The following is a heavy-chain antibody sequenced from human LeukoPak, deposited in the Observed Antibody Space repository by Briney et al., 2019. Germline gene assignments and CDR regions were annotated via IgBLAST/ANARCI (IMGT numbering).Heavy chain of an antibody. V-gene: IGHV6-1*01. Sequence: SQTLSLTCAISGDSVSSNSAAWNWMRQSPSRGREWLGRTYYRSKWYNDYAVSVKSRITINPDTSKNQFCLQLNSVTPEDTAVYYCARSSVAGWFDPWGQGTLVTVSS. CDR2: TYYRSKWYN. CDR1: GDSVSSNSAA. J-gene: IGHJ5*02. CDR3: ARSSVAGWFDP. D-gene: IGHD6-19*01.